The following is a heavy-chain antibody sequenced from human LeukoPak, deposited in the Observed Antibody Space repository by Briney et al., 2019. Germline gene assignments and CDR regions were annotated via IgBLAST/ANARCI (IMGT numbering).Heavy chain of an antibody. V-gene: IGHV4-4*02. CDR3: ASHPGELRVGSTDY. CDR2: IYHSGST. J-gene: IGHJ4*02. CDR1: GGSISSSNW. D-gene: IGHD3-10*01. Sequence: PSGTLSLTCAVSGGSISSSNWWSWVRQPPGKGLEWIGEIYHSGSTNYIPSLKSRVTISVDKSKNQFSLKLSSVTAADTAVYYCASHPGELRVGSTDYWGQGTLVTVSS.